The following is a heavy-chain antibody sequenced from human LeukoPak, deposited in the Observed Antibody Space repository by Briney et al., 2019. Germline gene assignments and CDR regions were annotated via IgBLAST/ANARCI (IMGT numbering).Heavy chain of an antibody. Sequence: GRSLRLSCAASGFTFSSYGMHWVRQAPGKGLEWVAVISYDGSNKYYADSVKGRFTISRDNSKNTLYLQMNSLRAEDTAVYYCAKDRSSTSCNPTPTDWGQGTLVTVSS. V-gene: IGHV3-30*18. CDR2: ISYDGSNK. D-gene: IGHD2-2*01. CDR1: GFTFSSYG. CDR3: AKDRSSTSCNPTPTD. J-gene: IGHJ4*02.